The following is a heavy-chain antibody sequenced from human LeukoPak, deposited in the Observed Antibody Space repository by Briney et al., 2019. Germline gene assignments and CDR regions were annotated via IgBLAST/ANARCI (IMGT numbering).Heavy chain of an antibody. CDR3: ARERFHGSGAPKYDF. V-gene: IGHV3-48*03. J-gene: IGHJ4*02. D-gene: IGHD3-10*01. CDR2: ISISGSSI. CDR1: GFTLDDYA. Sequence: GGSLRLSCAASGFTLDDYAMHWVRQAPGKGLEWVAYISISGSSIYYADAVKGRFTISRDNAKNSLYLQGQSLRVDDTAVYYCARERFHGSGAPKYDFWGQGTLVTVSS.